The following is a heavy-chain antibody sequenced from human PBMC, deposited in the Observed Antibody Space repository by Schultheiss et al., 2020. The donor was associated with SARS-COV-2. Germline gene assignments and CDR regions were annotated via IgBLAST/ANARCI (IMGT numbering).Heavy chain of an antibody. D-gene: IGHD3-22*01. J-gene: IGHJ4*02. V-gene: IGHV4-4*02. Sequence: SETLSLTCAVSGGSISSSNWWSWVRQPPGKGLEWIGEIYHSGSTYYNPSLKSRVTISVDTSKNQFSLKLSSVTAADTAVYYCARAVQYDSSGFLFDYWGQGTLVTVSS. CDR3: ARAVQYDSSGFLFDY. CDR2: IYHSGST. CDR1: GGSISSSNW.